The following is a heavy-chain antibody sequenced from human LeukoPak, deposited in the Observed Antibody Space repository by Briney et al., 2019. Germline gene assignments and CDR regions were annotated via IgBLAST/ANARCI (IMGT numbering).Heavy chain of an antibody. Sequence: SETLSLTCTVSGGSISSYYWSWIRQPAGKGLEWIGRIYTSGSTNYNPSLKSRVTMSVDTSKNQFSLKLSSVTAADTAVYYCARDRAQWLEPYYYYYGMDVWGQGTTVAVSS. CDR1: GGSISSYY. V-gene: IGHV4-4*07. CDR2: IYTSGST. J-gene: IGHJ6*02. CDR3: ARDRAQWLEPYYYYYGMDV. D-gene: IGHD6-19*01.